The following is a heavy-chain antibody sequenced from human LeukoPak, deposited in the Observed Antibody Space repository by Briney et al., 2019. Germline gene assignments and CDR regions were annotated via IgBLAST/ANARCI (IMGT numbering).Heavy chain of an antibody. Sequence: SETLSLTCSVSGGSISSYYWGWIRQPPGKGLEWIGSIYYSGSTYYNPSLKSRVTISVDTSKNQFSLKLTSVTAADTAVYYCASPAYYDFWSGSFNWIDPWGQGTLVTVSS. CDR3: ASPAYYDFWSGSFNWIDP. D-gene: IGHD3-3*01. V-gene: IGHV4-39*01. J-gene: IGHJ5*02. CDR1: GGSISSYY. CDR2: IYYSGST.